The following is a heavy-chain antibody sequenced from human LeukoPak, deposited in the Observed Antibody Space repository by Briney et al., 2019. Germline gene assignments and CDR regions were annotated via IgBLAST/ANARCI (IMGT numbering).Heavy chain of an antibody. Sequence: SETLSLTCTVSGGSISSGDYYWGWIRQPPGKGLEWIGIIYHSGSTCYNPSLESRVTISVDTSRNQFSLKLSSVTAADTAVYYCARSWALRYFDSLLGNYFDPWGQGTLVTVSS. J-gene: IGHJ5*02. D-gene: IGHD3-9*01. CDR1: GGSISSGDYY. CDR3: ARSWALRYFDSLLGNYFDP. V-gene: IGHV4-39*07. CDR2: IYHSGST.